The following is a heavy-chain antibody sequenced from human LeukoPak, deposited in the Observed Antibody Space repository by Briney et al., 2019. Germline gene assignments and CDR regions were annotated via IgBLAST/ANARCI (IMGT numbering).Heavy chain of an antibody. D-gene: IGHD3-10*01. Sequence: GGSLRLSCAASGFTFSSYAMSWVRQAPGKGLEWVSAISGSGGSTYYADSVKGRSTISRDNSKNTLYLQMNSLRAEDTAVYYCAKAHYYGSGSSWGFDYWGQGTLVTVSS. CDR3: AKAHYYGSGSSWGFDY. V-gene: IGHV3-23*01. CDR2: ISGSGGST. J-gene: IGHJ4*02. CDR1: GFTFSSYA.